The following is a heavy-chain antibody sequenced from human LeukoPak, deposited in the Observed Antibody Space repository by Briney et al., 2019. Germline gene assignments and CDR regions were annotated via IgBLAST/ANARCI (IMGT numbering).Heavy chain of an antibody. CDR1: GFTFSSYA. Sequence: GGSLRLSCAASGFTFSSYAMSWVRQAPGKGLEWVSGISWKSADIDYADSVKGRFTISRDNARNSLYLQMNSLRPEDTAFYYCAKDISGSPSGSMVFEFWGLGTLVTVSS. CDR2: ISWKSADI. D-gene: IGHD2-8*01. V-gene: IGHV3-9*01. J-gene: IGHJ4*02. CDR3: AKDISGSPSGSMVFEF.